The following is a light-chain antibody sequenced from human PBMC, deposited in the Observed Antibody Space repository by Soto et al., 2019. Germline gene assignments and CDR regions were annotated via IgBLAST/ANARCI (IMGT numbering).Light chain of an antibody. CDR3: QQYGSSPRT. CDR2: DAS. Sequence: EIVLTQSPATLSLSRGGIATLSCRASQSASSYLAWYQQKPGRAPRLLIYDASNRATGIPARFSGSGSGTDFTLTISRLEPEDFAVYYCQQYGSSPRTFGQGTKVDIK. V-gene: IGKV3-20*01. J-gene: IGKJ1*01. CDR1: QSASSY.